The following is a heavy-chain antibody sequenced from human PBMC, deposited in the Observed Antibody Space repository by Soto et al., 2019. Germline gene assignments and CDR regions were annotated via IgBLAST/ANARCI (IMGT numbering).Heavy chain of an antibody. CDR3: ARVPLTTYFDL. V-gene: IGHV4-61*01. J-gene: IGHJ2*01. D-gene: IGHD3-9*01. CDR1: GGSVSGGSYC. CDR2: VYNSGST. Sequence: QVQLQESGPGLVKPSETLSLTCTVSGGSVSGGSYCWSWIRQPPGKGLECIGYVYNSGSTTSNPALMSRVTISVYTSKNQFSLGLSSVTAADTAVYYCARVPLTTYFDLWGRGTLVTVSS.